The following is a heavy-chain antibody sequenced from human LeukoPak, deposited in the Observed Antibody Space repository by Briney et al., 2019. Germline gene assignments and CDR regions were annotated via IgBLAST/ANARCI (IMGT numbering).Heavy chain of an antibody. CDR3: ARGHSHDYGDYGAFDI. J-gene: IGHJ3*02. CDR1: GYTFTDYY. D-gene: IGHD4-17*01. CDR2: ISPKSGGT. Sequence: ASVKVSCKASGYTFTDYYLHWVRQAPGHGLEWMGRISPKSGGTNYAQKFQGRVTVTRDTSISTAYMELSRLRYDDTAVYYCARGHSHDYGDYGAFDIWGQGTMVTVSS. V-gene: IGHV1-2*06.